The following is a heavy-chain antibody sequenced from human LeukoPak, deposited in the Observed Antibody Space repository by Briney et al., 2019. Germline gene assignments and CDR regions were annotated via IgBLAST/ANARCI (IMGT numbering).Heavy chain of an antibody. CDR3: ARRGRGWLRMVRFDY. CDR1: GGSVSSYY. CDR2: IHYSGST. Sequence: SETLSLTCTVSGGSVSSYYWSWIRQPPGKGLEWIGYIHYSGSTNYNPSLKSRVTISVDTSKNQFSLKLSSVTAADTAVYYCARRGRGWLRMVRFDYWGQGTLVTVSS. J-gene: IGHJ4*02. V-gene: IGHV4-59*02. D-gene: IGHD5-12*01.